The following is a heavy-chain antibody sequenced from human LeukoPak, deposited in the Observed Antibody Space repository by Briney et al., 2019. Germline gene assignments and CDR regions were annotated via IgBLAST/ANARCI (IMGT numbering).Heavy chain of an antibody. V-gene: IGHV1-2*02. J-gene: IGHJ4*02. CDR2: INPKTGST. CDR1: GYTFTGYY. Sequence: ASVKVSCKASGYTFTGYYIHWVRQAPGQGLQWMGWINPKTGSTNYAQKFQGRVTMTRDTSITTAYMELSRLRSDDTAMYYCARAMPVGWNYAYWGQGTQLTVSS. D-gene: IGHD1-7*01. CDR3: ARAMPVGWNYAY.